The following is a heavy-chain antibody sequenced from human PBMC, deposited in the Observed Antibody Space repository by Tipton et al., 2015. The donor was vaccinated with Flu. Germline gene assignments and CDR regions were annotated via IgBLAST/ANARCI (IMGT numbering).Heavy chain of an antibody. CDR3: ARVHNFDFIPKYFDP. CDR1: GGSVTSSDYY. V-gene: IGHV4-39*07. Sequence: TLSLTCTVSGGSVTSSDYYWGWVRQPPGKGLEWIATMYYSGSTFYNPSLKSRVTISVDTSNNQFSLRVTSVTAADTAVYYCARVHNFDFIPKYFDPWGRGILVTVSS. D-gene: IGHD3-9*01. CDR2: MYYSGST. J-gene: IGHJ5*02.